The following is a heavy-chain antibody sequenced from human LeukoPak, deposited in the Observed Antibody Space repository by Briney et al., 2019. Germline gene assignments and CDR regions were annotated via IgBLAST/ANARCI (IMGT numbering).Heavy chain of an antibody. D-gene: IGHD4-17*01. V-gene: IGHV4-39*02. J-gene: IGHJ5*02. CDR2: LFYGETT. Sequence: PSETLSLTCTVSGDSISSNRYYWGWVRQPPGKGLEWIGTLFYGETTYYNPSLKSRVTISLAPSNSHSSLNLNSVTAADPAVYYCTSLQVPNGDHEISFDLWGQGTLVTVSS. CDR1: GDSISSNRYY. CDR3: TSLQVPNGDHEISFDL.